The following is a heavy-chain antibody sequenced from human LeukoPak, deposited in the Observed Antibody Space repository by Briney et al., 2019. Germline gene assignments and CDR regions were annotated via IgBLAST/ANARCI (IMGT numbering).Heavy chain of an antibody. CDR2: IIPIFGTA. J-gene: IGHJ4*02. D-gene: IGHD3-9*01. CDR3: AADARTNDTTGRFAY. V-gene: IGHV1-69*01. Sequence: GSSVKVSCKASGGTFSSYAISWVRQAPGQGLEWMGWIIPIFGTANYAQKFQGRVTITADESTSTAYMELSSLRSEDTAVYYCAADARTNDTTGRFAYWGQGTLVTVSS. CDR1: GGTFSSYA.